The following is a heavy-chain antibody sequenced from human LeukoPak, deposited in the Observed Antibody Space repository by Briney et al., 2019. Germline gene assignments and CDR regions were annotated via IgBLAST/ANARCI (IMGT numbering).Heavy chain of an antibody. J-gene: IGHJ4*02. CDR3: ARGPSGYHNT. CDR2: IYYSGST. CDR1: GGSISSYY. V-gene: IGHV4-59*12. D-gene: IGHD5-12*01. Sequence: PSETLSLTCTVSGGSISSYYWSWIRQPPGKGLEWIGYIYYSGSTNYNPSLKSRVTISVDTSKNQFSLKLGSVTAADTAVYYCARGPSGYHNTGGQGTLVTVSS.